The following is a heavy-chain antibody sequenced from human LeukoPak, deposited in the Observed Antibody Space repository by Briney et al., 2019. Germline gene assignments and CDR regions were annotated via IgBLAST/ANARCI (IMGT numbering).Heavy chain of an antibody. CDR2: IYYSGST. D-gene: IGHD6-19*01. V-gene: IGHV4-59*12. J-gene: IGHJ5*02. Sequence: PSETLSLTCTVSGGSISSYYWSWIRQPPGKGLEWIGYIYYSGSTNYNPSLKSRVTISVDKSKNQFSLKLTSVTAADTAVYYCARDRPTLSGWSWFDHWGQGTLVTVSS. CDR3: ARDRPTLSGWSWFDH. CDR1: GGSISSYY.